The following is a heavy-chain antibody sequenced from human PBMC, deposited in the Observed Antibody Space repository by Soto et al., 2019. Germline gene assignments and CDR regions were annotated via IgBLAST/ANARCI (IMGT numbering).Heavy chain of an antibody. D-gene: IGHD6-6*01. Sequence: QVQLVQSGAEVKKPGASVKVSCKPSGYTFIPYGISWVRQAPAQGLEWMGWISAYNGNTNYAQKFQGRVTMTTDTSASTAYMELRSLRSDDTAVYYCARDLLAARPGWFDPWGQGTLVTVSS. CDR2: ISAYNGNT. V-gene: IGHV1-18*01. CDR1: GYTFIPYG. CDR3: ARDLLAARPGWFDP. J-gene: IGHJ5*02.